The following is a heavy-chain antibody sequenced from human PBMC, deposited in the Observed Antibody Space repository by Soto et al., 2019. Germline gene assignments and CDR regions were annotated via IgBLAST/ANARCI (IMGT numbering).Heavy chain of an antibody. CDR3: ARDPGYCSSTSCYAFDP. J-gene: IGHJ5*02. Sequence: PGGSLRLSCAASGFTFSSYAMSWVRQAPGKGLEWVSAISGSGGSTYYADSVKGRFTISRDNSKNTLYLQMNSLRAEDTAVYYCARDPGYCSSTSCYAFDPWGQGTLVTVSS. D-gene: IGHD2-2*01. CDR2: ISGSGGST. V-gene: IGHV3-23*01. CDR1: GFTFSSYA.